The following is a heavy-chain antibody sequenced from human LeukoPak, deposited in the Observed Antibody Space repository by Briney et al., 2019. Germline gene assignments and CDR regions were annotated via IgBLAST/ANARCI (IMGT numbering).Heavy chain of an antibody. CDR2: ISSSSSTI. J-gene: IGHJ4*02. CDR1: GFTFSSYS. D-gene: IGHD1-7*01. Sequence: GGSLRLSCAASGFTFSSYSMNWVRQAPGRGLEWVSYISSSSSTIYYADSVKGRFTISRDNAKNSLYLQMNSLRAEDTAVYYCAREWNYSDYWGQGTLVTVSS. CDR3: AREWNYSDY. V-gene: IGHV3-48*01.